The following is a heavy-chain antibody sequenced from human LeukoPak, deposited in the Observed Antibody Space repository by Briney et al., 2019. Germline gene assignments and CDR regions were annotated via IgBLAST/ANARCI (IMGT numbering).Heavy chain of an antibody. V-gene: IGHV4-39*01. J-gene: IGHJ4*02. CDR3: ARHGYSSGWYGPPYLDY. D-gene: IGHD6-19*01. Sequence: PSETLSLTCTVSGVSISSSSYYWGWIRQPPGKGLEWIGSIYYSGSTYYNPSLKSRVTISVDTSKNQFSLKLSSVTAEDTAVYYCARHGYSSGWYGPPYLDYWGQGTLVTVSS. CDR2: IYYSGST. CDR1: GVSISSSSYY.